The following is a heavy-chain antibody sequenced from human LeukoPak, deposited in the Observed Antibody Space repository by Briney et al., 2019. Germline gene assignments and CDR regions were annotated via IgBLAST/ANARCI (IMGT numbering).Heavy chain of an antibody. CDR3: ARTTVDYYDSSGYYSY. V-gene: IGHV1-18*01. J-gene: IGHJ4*02. CDR1: GYTFTSYG. CDR2: ISAYNGNT. D-gene: IGHD3-22*01. Sequence: ASVKFSCKASGYTFTSYGISWVRQAPGQGLEWMGLISAYNGNTNYAQKLQGRVTMTTDTSTSTAYMELRSLRSDDTAVYYCARTTVDYYDSSGYYSYWGQGTLVTVSS.